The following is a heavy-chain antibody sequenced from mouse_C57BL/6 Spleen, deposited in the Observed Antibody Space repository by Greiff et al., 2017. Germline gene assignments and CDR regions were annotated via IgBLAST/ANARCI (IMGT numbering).Heavy chain of an antibody. CDR2: INPNNGGS. CDR1: GYTFTDYN. V-gene: IGHV1-22*01. CDR3: ARKKRSEFDY. J-gene: IGHJ2*01. Sequence: VQLQQSGPELVKPGASVRMSCKASGYTFTDYNMHWVKQSHGKSLEWIGYINPNNGGSSYNQKFNGKGPLTVNKSSSTAYMEHRILTSEDSAVYYCARKKRSEFDYWGQGTTLTVSS.